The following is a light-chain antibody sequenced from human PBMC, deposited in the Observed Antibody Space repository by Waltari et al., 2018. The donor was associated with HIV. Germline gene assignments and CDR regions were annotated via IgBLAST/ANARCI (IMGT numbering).Light chain of an antibody. V-gene: IGKV3-15*01. CDR1: ETVRRN. J-gene: IGKJ4*01. CDR2: AAS. CDR3: QQYHAWPLT. Sequence: DTVMSQSPVPLSVSLVEGAPLSCRASETVRRNLAWYQQKPGQAPRLLIYAASSRATEFPARFSGSGSGTEFSLTISSLQSEDSAVYYCQQYHAWPLTFGAGTKVEIK.